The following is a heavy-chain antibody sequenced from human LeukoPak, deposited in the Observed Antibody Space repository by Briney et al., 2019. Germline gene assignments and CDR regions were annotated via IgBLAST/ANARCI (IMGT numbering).Heavy chain of an antibody. D-gene: IGHD1/OR15-1a*01. Sequence: PGGSLRLSCVASGFSFSINAMIWVRQAPGKGLEWVSGISGIGDTLFYSDPVKGRFTISRDNSKNTVYLQMSSLRAEDTAVYYCLVTTRSRGFDYWGQGTLVTVSS. V-gene: IGHV3-23*01. CDR1: GFSFSINA. CDR3: LVTTRSRGFDY. CDR2: ISGIGDTL. J-gene: IGHJ4*02.